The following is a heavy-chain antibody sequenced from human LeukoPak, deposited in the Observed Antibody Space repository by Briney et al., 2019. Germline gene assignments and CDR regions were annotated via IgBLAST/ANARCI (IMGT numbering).Heavy chain of an antibody. D-gene: IGHD2-2*01. Sequence: QPGGSLRLSCAASGFTFSSYNMNWVRQAPGKGLEWGSSISYSSRARYYADSVKGRFTISRDNFKDSLYLQMDSLRAEDTAVYYCARAYCSSTSCFGWGQGTLVTVSS. J-gene: IGHJ4*02. CDR2: ISYSSRAR. CDR3: ARAYCSSTSCFG. V-gene: IGHV3-48*01. CDR1: GFTFSSYN.